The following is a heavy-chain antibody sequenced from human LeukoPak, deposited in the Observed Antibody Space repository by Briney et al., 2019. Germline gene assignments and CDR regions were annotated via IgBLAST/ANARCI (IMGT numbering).Heavy chain of an antibody. Sequence: GGSLRLSCAASGFTFSTYWMSWVRQAPGKGPEWVANIKQDGSEKDYVDSVKGRFTISRDNAKNSLYLHMNSLRDEDTAVYYCARVTIMGLDYWGQGTLVTVSS. J-gene: IGHJ4*02. CDR1: GFTFSTYW. V-gene: IGHV3-7*02. CDR3: ARVTIMGLDY. CDR2: IKQDGSEK. D-gene: IGHD3-16*01.